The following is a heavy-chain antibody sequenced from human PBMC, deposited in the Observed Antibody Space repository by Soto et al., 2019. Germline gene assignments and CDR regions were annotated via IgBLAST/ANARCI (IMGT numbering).Heavy chain of an antibody. J-gene: IGHJ6*02. CDR2: ISYDGSNK. V-gene: IGHV3-30*03. Sequence: QVQLVESGGGVVQPGRSLRLSCAASGFTFSSYGMPWVRQAPGKGLEWVAVISYDGSNKYYADSVKGRFTISRDNSKDTLYLQMNSLRAEDTAVYYCARVVPAAMVDYYGMDVWGQGTTVTVSS. D-gene: IGHD2-2*01. CDR3: ARVVPAAMVDYYGMDV. CDR1: GFTFSSYG.